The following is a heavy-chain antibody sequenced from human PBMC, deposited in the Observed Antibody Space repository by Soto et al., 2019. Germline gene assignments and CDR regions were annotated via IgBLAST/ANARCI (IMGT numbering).Heavy chain of an antibody. CDR1: GLTFSRSD. V-gene: IGHV3-13*01. J-gene: IGHJ4*02. CDR3: TGAEGSNGWFSFGY. D-gene: IGHD6-19*01. Sequence: EVQLVESGGGLIQPGGSLRLSCAASGLTFSRSDLHWVRQSTAHGLEWVAIINAAGDTYYSASVKGRFTISRDSAKNSFFLQMNSLRTEYTAVYFCTGAEGSNGWFSFGYWGQGTLVIVSS. CDR2: INAAGDT.